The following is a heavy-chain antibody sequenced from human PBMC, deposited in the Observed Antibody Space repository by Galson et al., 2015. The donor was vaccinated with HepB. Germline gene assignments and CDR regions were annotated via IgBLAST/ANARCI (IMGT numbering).Heavy chain of an antibody. Sequence: SVKVSCKAFGYTFTSHTFSWVRQALGQGLEWMGWISTYNGNTNYAQKFQDRVTMTTDTSASTAYMELRSLRSDDTAVYYCARDLSLDYWGQGTLVTVSS. V-gene: IGHV1-18*04. CDR1: GYTFTSHT. J-gene: IGHJ4*02. CDR3: ARDLSLDY. CDR2: ISTYNGNT. D-gene: IGHD3-3*02.